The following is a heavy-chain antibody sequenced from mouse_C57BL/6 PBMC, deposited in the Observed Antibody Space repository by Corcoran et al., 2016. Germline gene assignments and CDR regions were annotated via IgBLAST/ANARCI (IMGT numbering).Heavy chain of an antibody. D-gene: IGHD1-1*01. CDR2: IYPGDGDT. V-gene: IGHV1-80*01. CDR1: GYAFSSYW. Sequence: QVQLQQSEAELVKPGASVKISCKASGYAFSSYWMNWVKQRPGKGLEWIGPIYPGDGDTNYNGKFKGMATLTADKSSSTAYMQLRSLTSEDSAVDVCARDGRTEEAMDYWGEGSSETVSS. J-gene: IGHJ4*01. CDR3: ARDGRTEEAMDY.